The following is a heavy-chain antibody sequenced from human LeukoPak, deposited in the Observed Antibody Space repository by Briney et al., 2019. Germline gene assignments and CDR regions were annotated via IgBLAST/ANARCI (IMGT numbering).Heavy chain of an antibody. V-gene: IGHV1-69*13. J-gene: IGHJ4*02. D-gene: IGHD3-22*01. CDR2: IIPIFGTA. CDR3: AREVLGGYYNDY. CDR1: GGTFSSYA. Sequence: ASVKVSCKASGGTFSSYAISWVRQAPGQGLAWMGGIIPIFGTANYAQKFQGRVTITADESTSTAYMELSSLRSEDTAVYYCAREVLGGYYNDYWGQGTLVTVSS.